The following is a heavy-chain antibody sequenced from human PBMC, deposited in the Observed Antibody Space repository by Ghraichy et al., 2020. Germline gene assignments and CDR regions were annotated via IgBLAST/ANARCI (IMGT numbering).Heavy chain of an antibody. CDR1: GASISGFY. V-gene: IGHV4-59*01. Sequence: SETLSLTCTVSGASISGFYWSWIRQPPGRGLEWIGHIYYSGTTNYSPSLKSRLTLSVDRSQNLVSLRLSSMTSADTAVYYCARVPTMFGVAPWCMDSWGQGTTVTVS. CDR2: IYYSGTT. J-gene: IGHJ6*02. CDR3: ARVPTMFGVAPWCMDS. D-gene: IGHD3-3*01.